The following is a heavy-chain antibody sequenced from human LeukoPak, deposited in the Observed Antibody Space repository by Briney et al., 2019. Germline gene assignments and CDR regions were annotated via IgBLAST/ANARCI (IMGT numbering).Heavy chain of an antibody. J-gene: IGHJ6*02. Sequence: GGSLRLSCAASGFTFSSYGMHWVRQAPGKGLEWVAVISYDGSNKYYADSVKGRFTISRDNSKNTLYLQMNSLRPEDTAVYYCANSRRDGYNQWYYGMDVWGQGTTVTVSS. D-gene: IGHD5-24*01. CDR2: ISYDGSNK. CDR1: GFTFSSYG. V-gene: IGHV3-30*18. CDR3: ANSRRDGYNQWYYGMDV.